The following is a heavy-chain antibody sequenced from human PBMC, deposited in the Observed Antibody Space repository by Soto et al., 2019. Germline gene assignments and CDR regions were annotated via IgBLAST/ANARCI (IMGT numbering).Heavy chain of an antibody. CDR3: AKGPAYDFWSGPPDYYGMDV. CDR1: GFTFSSYG. V-gene: IGHV3-30*18. Sequence: GGSLRLSCAASGFTFSSYGMHWVRQAPGKGLEWAAVISYDGSNKYYADSVKGRFTISRDNSKNTLYLQMNSLRAEDTAVYYCAKGPAYDFWSGPPDYYGMDVWGQGTTVTVSS. J-gene: IGHJ6*02. D-gene: IGHD3-3*01. CDR2: ISYDGSNK.